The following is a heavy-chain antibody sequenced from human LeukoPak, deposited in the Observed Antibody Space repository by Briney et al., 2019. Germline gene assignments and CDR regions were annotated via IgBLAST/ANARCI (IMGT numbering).Heavy chain of an antibody. CDR2: ISGSGGNT. Sequence: GGSLRLSCAASGLTFSSCSMTWVRQAPGKGLEWVSCISGSGGNTYYADSVKGRFTISRDNSKNTLYLQLNSLRAEDTAIYYCANGRGPNTGPTLDYWGEGTLVTVSS. D-gene: IGHD2-15*01. V-gene: IGHV3-23*01. CDR1: GLTFSSCS. J-gene: IGHJ4*02. CDR3: ANGRGPNTGPTLDY.